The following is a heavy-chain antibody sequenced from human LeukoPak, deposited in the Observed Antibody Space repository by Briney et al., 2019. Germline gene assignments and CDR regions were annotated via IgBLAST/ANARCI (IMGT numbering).Heavy chain of an antibody. CDR2: ISGSGSTT. V-gene: IGHV3-23*01. J-gene: IGHJ4*02. Sequence: PGGSLRLSCAASGFTFSSYAMNWVRQAAGKGLEWVAAISGSGSTTYYADSVKGQSTISRDNSKNTLYLQMNSLRAEDTAVYYCAKGYCDGTSCSNSYWGQGTLVTVSS. CDR1: GFTFSSYA. CDR3: AKGYCDGTSCSNSY. D-gene: IGHD2-2*01.